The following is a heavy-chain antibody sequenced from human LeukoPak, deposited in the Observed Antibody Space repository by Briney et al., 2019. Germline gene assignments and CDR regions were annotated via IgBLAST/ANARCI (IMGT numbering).Heavy chain of an antibody. CDR2: ISAYNGNT. CDR1: GYTFTSYG. V-gene: IGHV1-18*01. Sequence: ASVKVSCKASGYTFTSYGISWVRQAPGQGLEWMGWISAYNGNTKYAQKFQGRVTMTTDTSTSTAYMELRSLSSDDTAVYYCARAPPIRLGELSLSAYYYYMDVWGKGTTVTISS. CDR3: ARAPPIRLGELSLSAYYYYMDV. D-gene: IGHD3-16*02. J-gene: IGHJ6*03.